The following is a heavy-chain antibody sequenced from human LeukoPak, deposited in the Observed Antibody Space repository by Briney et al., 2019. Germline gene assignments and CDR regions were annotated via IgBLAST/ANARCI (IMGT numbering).Heavy chain of an antibody. CDR3: ARVRSAEERAWAY. V-gene: IGHV1-2*02. CDR2: ITPKSGDA. D-gene: IGHD1-1*01. CDR1: GYTFSDFY. Sequence: ASVKASCKASGYTFSDFYIHWVRQAPGQGLEYVGWITPKSGDAYFPQRFQGRVTMTRDASISTAYMELSSLRSDDTAVYFCARVRSAEERAWAYWGQGTLVTVSS. J-gene: IGHJ4*02.